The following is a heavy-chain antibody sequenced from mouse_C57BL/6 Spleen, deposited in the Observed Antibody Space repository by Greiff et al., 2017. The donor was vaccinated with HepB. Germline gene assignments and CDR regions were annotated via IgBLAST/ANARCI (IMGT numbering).Heavy chain of an antibody. V-gene: IGHV1-54*01. Sequence: VQLKESGAELVRPGTSVKVSCKASGYAFTNYLIEWVKQRPGQGLEWIGVINPGSGGTNYNEKFKGKATLTADKSSSTAYMQLSSLTSEDSAVYFCAVYGSSPYWYFDVWGTGTTVTVSS. CDR2: INPGSGGT. CDR3: AVYGSSPYWYFDV. J-gene: IGHJ1*03. D-gene: IGHD1-1*01. CDR1: GYAFTNYL.